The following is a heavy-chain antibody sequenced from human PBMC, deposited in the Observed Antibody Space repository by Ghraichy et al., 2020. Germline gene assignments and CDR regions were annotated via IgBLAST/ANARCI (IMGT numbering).Heavy chain of an antibody. CDR1: GDSISGHH. V-gene: IGHV4-59*11. CDR3: ARKNAFDI. J-gene: IGHJ3*02. CDR2: IYYSGAT. Sequence: SETLSLTCTVSGDSISGHHWNWIRQAPGKGLEWIGCIYYSGATYYNPSLKSRVTISVDTSKNQFSLNLSSVTAADTAVYYCARKNAFDIWGQGTMVTVSS.